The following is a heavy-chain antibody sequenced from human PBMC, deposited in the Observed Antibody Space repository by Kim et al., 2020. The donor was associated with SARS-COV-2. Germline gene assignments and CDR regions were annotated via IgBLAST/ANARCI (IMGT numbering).Heavy chain of an antibody. CDR1: GDSSSSSY. CDR2: ISYSGNT. J-gene: IGHJ4*01. Sequence: SETPSLTCTISGDSSSSSYWNWFRQPPGKGLEWIGYISYSGNTNYRPSLKSRVAISVDTSKSQVSLKVRSVTAADTAVYYCARQRGQYLAPLDYWGQGILVTVSS. D-gene: IGHD3-10*01. CDR3: ARQRGQYLAPLDY. V-gene: IGHV4-59*08.